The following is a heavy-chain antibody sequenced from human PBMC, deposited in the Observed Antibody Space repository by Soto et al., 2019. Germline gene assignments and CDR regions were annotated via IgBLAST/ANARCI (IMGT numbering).Heavy chain of an antibody. CDR1: GFTFSSYG. Sequence: QVQLVESGGGVVQPGRSLRLSCAASGFTFSSYGMHWVRQAPGKGLGWVAVISYDGSNKYYADSVKGRFTISRDNSKNTLYLQMNSLRAEDTAVYYCAKPASSSWYYFDYWGQGTLVTVSS. V-gene: IGHV3-30*18. D-gene: IGHD6-13*01. J-gene: IGHJ4*02. CDR3: AKPASSSWYYFDY. CDR2: ISYDGSNK.